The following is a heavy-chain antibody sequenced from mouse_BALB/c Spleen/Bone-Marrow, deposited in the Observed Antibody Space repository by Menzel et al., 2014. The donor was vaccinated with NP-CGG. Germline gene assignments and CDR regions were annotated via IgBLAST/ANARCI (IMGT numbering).Heavy chain of an antibody. V-gene: IGHV3-2*02. J-gene: IGHJ2*01. CDR3: ARWVYYRYDEGFDY. CDR2: ISYSGST. CDR1: GYSITSDYA. D-gene: IGHD2-14*01. Sequence: VQLKQSGPGLVKPSQSLSFTCTVTGYSITSDYAWNWIRQFPGNKLEWMGYISYSGSTSYNPSLKSRISITRDTSKNQFFLQLNSVTTEDTATYYCARWVYYRYDEGFDYRGQGTTLTVTS.